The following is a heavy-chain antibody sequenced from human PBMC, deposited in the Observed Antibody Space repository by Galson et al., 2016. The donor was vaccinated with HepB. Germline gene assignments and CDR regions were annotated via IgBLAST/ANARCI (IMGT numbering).Heavy chain of an antibody. CDR1: GFSFSSHG. CDR3: ARQNMGDCSGGHGCCCPDGLDI. D-gene: IGHD2-15*01. Sequence: SLRLSCAASGFSFSSHGLHWVRQAPGQGLEWVALIYLDGGQKYYVDSVKGRFTILRDNSQRTGYLQLNSLRAEDTAVYYCARQNMGDCSGGHGCCCPDGLDIWGQGTVVTVSS. J-gene: IGHJ3*02. CDR2: IYLDGGQK. V-gene: IGHV3-30*12.